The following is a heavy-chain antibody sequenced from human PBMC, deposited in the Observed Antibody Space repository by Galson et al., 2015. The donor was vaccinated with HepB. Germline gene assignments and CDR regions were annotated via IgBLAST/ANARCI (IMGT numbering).Heavy chain of an antibody. CDR3: ARPPFYTVNYPYFDS. V-gene: IGHV3-23*01. CDR2: ISFGSGTT. Sequence: SLRLSCAVSGFTFSYYAMSWVRQAPGKGLEWVSGISFGSGTTYYADSVKGRFTISRDKSKNTVFVQMNSLRVEDTAVYYCARPPFYTVNYPYFDSWGQGTLVTVSS. D-gene: IGHD3-16*01. J-gene: IGHJ4*02. CDR1: GFTFSYYA.